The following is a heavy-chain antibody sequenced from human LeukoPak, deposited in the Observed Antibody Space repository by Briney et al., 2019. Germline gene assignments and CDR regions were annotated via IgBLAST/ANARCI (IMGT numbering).Heavy chain of an antibody. D-gene: IGHD3-22*01. CDR1: GFTFSSYG. V-gene: IGHV3-30*18. CDR2: ISYDGSNK. Sequence: PGGSLRLSCAASGFTFSSYGMHWVRQAPGKGLEWVAVISYDGSNKYYADSVKGRFTISRDNSKNTLYLQMNSLRAEDTAVYYCAKLPYYDSSGSFDYWGQGTLVTVSS. J-gene: IGHJ4*02. CDR3: AKLPYYDSSGSFDY.